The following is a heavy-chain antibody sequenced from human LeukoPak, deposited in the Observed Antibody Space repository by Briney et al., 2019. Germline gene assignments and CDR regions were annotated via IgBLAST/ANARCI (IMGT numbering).Heavy chain of an antibody. D-gene: IGHD6-19*01. V-gene: IGHV1-69*06. J-gene: IGHJ5*02. CDR3: ARGVAVAGTTNNWFDP. CDR1: GGTFSSYA. CDR2: IIPIFGTA. Sequence: SVKVSCKASGGTFSSYAISWVRQAPGQGLEWMGGIIPIFGTANYAQKFQGRVTITADKSTSTAYMELSSLRSEDTAVYYCARGVAVAGTTNNWFDPFGHGTLVIGSS.